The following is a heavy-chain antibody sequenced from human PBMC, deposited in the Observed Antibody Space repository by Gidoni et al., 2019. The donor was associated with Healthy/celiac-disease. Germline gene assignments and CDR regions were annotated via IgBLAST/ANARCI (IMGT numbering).Heavy chain of an antibody. D-gene: IGHD3-10*01. J-gene: IGHJ6*02. V-gene: IGHV4-34*01. CDR1: VGSFSGFY. CDR3: ARDGSGSYAPYYYYGMDV. CDR2: IKHSGST. Sequence: QVQLQQWGAGLFNPSDTLSLTCAVYVGSFSGFYWSWIRQPPGKGLEWSGEIKHSGSTNYNPSLKSRVTISVDTSKNQCSLKLSSVTAADTAVYYCARDGSGSYAPYYYYGMDVWGQGTTVTVSS.